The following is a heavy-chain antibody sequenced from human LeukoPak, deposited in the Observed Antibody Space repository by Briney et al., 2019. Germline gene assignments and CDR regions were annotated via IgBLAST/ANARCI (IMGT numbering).Heavy chain of an antibody. V-gene: IGHV3-48*02. CDR2: ISSSGSII. J-gene: IGHJ4*02. D-gene: IGHD3-22*01. Sequence: PGGSLRLSCAASGFTFSSYGMNWVRQAPGKGLEWVSYISSSGSIIYYTDSVKGRFTTSRDNAKNSLYLQMNSLRDEDTAAYYCARRYYDSSGYYYAFDAWGQGTLVTVSS. CDR3: ARRYYDSSGYYYAFDA. CDR1: GFTFSSYG.